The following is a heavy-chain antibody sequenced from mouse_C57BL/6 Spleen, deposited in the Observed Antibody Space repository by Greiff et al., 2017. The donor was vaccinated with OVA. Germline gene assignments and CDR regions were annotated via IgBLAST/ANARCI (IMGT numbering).Heavy chain of an antibody. CDR1: GYTFTSYW. V-gene: IGHV1-69*01. CDR3: ARKRGLRRGDYAMDY. D-gene: IGHD2-2*01. CDR2: IDPSDSYT. J-gene: IGHJ4*01. Sequence: QVQLQQSGAELVMPGASVKLSCKASGYTFTSYWMPWVKQRPGQGLEWIGEIDPSDSYTNYNQKFKGKSTLTVDKSSSTAYMQLSSLTSEDSAVYYCARKRGLRRGDYAMDYWGQGTSVTVSS.